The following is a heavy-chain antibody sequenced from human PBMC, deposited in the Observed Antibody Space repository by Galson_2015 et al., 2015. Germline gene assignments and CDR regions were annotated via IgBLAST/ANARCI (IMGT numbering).Heavy chain of an antibody. J-gene: IGHJ6*02. CDR1: GFTFSSYG. CDR3: AKDSPTVSRGMDA. Sequence: SLRLSCAASGFTFSSYGMHWVRQAPGKGLEWVAVISYDGSNKYYADSVKGRFTISRDNSKNTLYLQMNSLRAEDTAVYYCAKDSPTVSRGMDAWGQGTTVTVSS. D-gene: IGHD4-11*01. CDR2: ISYDGSNK. V-gene: IGHV3-30*18.